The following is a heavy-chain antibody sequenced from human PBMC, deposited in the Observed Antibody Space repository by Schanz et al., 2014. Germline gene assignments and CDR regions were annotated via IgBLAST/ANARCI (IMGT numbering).Heavy chain of an antibody. CDR2: IGTSGGT. D-gene: IGHD2-21*01. Sequence: CATSGFSFSSYAINWVRQAPGKGLEWVSTIGTSGGTNYAESVTGRFSISRDNAKNTLYLQMNTLRAEDKAVYYDARKMALGVSRGNGLAILDSRGHGTIMTASS. CDR1: GFSFSSYA. CDR3: ARKMALGVSRGNGLAILDS. V-gene: IGHV3-23*01. J-gene: IGHJ3*02.